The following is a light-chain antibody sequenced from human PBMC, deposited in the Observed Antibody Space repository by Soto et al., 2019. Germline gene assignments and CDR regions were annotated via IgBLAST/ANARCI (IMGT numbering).Light chain of an antibody. V-gene: IGKV1-39*01. CDR2: TAS. Sequence: DIQMTQSPTSLSASVGDRVTVTCRAGQSISNSLNWYQQKPGKAPKLLIYTASSLQSGVPSRFSGSGSGTDFTPTISSLQPEDFATYYCQQSYRPPWTFGQGTNVEIK. CDR1: QSISNS. CDR3: QQSYRPPWT. J-gene: IGKJ1*01.